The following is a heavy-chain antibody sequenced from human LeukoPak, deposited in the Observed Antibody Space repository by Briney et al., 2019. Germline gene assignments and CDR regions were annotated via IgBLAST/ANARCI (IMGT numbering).Heavy chain of an antibody. J-gene: IGHJ4*02. V-gene: IGHV4-34*01. Sequence: SETLSLTCAVYGGSLSGLYWIWIRQAPGKGLEWIGEIDYSGNTNYNPSLKSRLTMSIDTSKNQFSLRLRSVTAADTAVYYCARVWIVGYFDYWGQGTLVTVSS. D-gene: IGHD3-22*01. CDR2: IDYSGNT. CDR1: GGSLSGLY. CDR3: ARVWIVGYFDY.